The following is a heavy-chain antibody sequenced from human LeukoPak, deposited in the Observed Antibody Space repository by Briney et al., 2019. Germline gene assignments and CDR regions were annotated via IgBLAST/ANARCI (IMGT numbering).Heavy chain of an antibody. D-gene: IGHD3-9*01. V-gene: IGHV3-48*02. CDR3: ARAGLLRYFDWLPQAYGMDV. CDR2: ISSSSSTI. Sequence: GGSLRLSCAASGFTFSSYSMNWVRQAPGKGLEWDSYISSSSSTIYYADSVKGRFTTSRDNAKNSLYLQMNSLRDEDTAVYYCARAGLLRYFDWLPQAYGMDVWGQGTTVTVSS. J-gene: IGHJ6*02. CDR1: GFTFSSYS.